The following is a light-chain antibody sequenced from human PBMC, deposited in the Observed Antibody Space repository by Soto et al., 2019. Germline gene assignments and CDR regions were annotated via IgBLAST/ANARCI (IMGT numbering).Light chain of an antibody. CDR2: EVS. V-gene: IGLV2-8*01. J-gene: IGLJ1*01. CDR1: SSDVGGYNS. CDR3: SSYAGSNNYV. Sequence: QSVLTQPPSASGSPGQSVTISCTGTSSDVGGYNSVSWYQHHPGKAPKLMIYEVSKRPSGVPDRFSGSKSANTASLTVSWLQAEDEADYYCSSYAGSNNYVFGTGTKVTVL.